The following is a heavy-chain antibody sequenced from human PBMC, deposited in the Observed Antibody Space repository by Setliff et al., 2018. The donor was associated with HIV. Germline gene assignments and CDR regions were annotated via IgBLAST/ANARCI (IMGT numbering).Heavy chain of an antibody. J-gene: IGHJ6*02. CDR3: ARENRIAALDYYSGMDV. CDR2: IYTRGST. CDR1: GGSISSGSYY. D-gene: IGHD6-6*01. V-gene: IGHV4-61*09. Sequence: SSETLSLTSTVSGGSISSGSYYWSWIRQPAGKGLEWIGHIYTRGSTNYNPSLKSRVTISVDTSKNQFSLKLSSVTAADTAVYYCARENRIAALDYYSGMDVWGQGTTVTVSS.